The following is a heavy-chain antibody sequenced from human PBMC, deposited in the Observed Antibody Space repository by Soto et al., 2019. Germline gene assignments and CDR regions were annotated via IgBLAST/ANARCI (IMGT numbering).Heavy chain of an antibody. Sequence: GSLRLSCAASGFTFSSFAMSWVRQAPGKGLDWVSAISGSGGSTYSADSVKGRFTISRDNSKNTLYLQMSSLRAEDTAVYYCARGFSAGKGSTPDFWGQGSLVTVSS. CDR2: ISGSGGST. CDR3: ARGFSAGKGSTPDF. CDR1: GFTFSSFA. V-gene: IGHV3-23*01. J-gene: IGHJ4*02. D-gene: IGHD6-13*01.